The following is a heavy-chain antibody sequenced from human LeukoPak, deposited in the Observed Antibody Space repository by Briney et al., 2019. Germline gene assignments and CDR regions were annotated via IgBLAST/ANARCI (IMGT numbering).Heavy chain of an antibody. CDR1: GFTLSNYW. J-gene: IGHJ4*02. D-gene: IGHD1-26*01. Sequence: GGSLRLSCAASGFTLSNYWMSWVRQAPGKGLEWVANIKEDGSEKYYVDSVKGRFTISRDNAKNSLYLQMNSLRAEDTAVYYCASGSYGRDYWGQGTLVTVSS. CDR3: ASGSYGRDY. CDR2: IKEDGSEK. V-gene: IGHV3-7*01.